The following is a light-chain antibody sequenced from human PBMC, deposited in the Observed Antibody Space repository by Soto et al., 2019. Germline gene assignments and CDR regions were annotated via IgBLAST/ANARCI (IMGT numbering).Light chain of an antibody. CDR2: GAS. V-gene: IGKV3-20*01. CDR1: QNVDSNY. J-gene: IGKJ1*01. Sequence: FSHPPGSMSLSPGERATLSCRASQNVDSNYLAWYQQKPGQAPRLLISGASSRATGIPARFRGSGTGSGIALTITIRSPEHEAFEVYQRQQSRPITFGQGTKVDIK. CDR3: QQSRPIT.